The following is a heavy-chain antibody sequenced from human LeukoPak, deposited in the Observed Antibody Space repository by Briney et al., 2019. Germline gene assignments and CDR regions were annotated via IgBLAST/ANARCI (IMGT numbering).Heavy chain of an antibody. D-gene: IGHD5-18*01. V-gene: IGHV4-34*01. CDR3: TRGRSGYSYGYRGYYYMDV. Sequence: SETLSLTCAVYGGSFSGYYWSWIRQPPGKGLEWIGEINHSGSTNYNPSLKSRVTISVDTSKNQFSLKLSSVTAADTAVYYCTRGRSGYSYGYRGYYYMDVWGKGTTVTVSS. J-gene: IGHJ6*03. CDR1: GGSFSGYY. CDR2: INHSGST.